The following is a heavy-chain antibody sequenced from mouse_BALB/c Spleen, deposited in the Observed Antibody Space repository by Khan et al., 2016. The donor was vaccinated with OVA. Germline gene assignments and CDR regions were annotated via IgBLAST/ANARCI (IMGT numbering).Heavy chain of an antibody. J-gene: IGHJ4*01. Sequence: QVQLKESGPGLVAPSQSLSITCSVSGFSLTSYGINWVRQPPGKGLEWLGVIWAGGSTNYNSALMSRLSISKDNAKNQVFLKMNSLQTDDTAMYYCVRFYGPYYARDYWGPGTSVTVSA. V-gene: IGHV2-9*02. CDR3: VRFYGPYYARDY. D-gene: IGHD1-1*02. CDR1: GFSLTSYG. CDR2: IWAGGST.